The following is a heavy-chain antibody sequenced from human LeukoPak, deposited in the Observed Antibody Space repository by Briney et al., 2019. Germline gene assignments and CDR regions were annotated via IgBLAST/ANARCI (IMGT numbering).Heavy chain of an antibody. J-gene: IGHJ6*03. D-gene: IGHD3-16*02. V-gene: IGHV4-4*09. CDR2: IYVTGST. Sequence: SETLSLTCTVSGRSICTYYWSWIRQSPGKGLEWFGHIYVTGSTRYNPYLQSRVTISVDTSRNQSFLKMSSVTAADTAVYYCARNIGGGIEDMDVWGKGNKVTVSS. CDR3: ARNIGGGIEDMDV. CDR1: GRSICTYY.